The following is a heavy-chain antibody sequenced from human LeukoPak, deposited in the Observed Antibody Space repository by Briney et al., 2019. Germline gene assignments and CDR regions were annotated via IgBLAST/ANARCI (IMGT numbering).Heavy chain of an antibody. Sequence: GESLKISCKGSGYSFTSYWIGWVRQMPGKGLEWMGIIYPGDSDTRYSPSFQGQVTISADKSISTAYLQWSSLKASDTAMYYCARHLGRIYDFWADDAFDIWGQGTMVTVSP. CDR2: IYPGDSDT. V-gene: IGHV5-51*01. D-gene: IGHD3-3*01. J-gene: IGHJ3*02. CDR3: ARHLGRIYDFWADDAFDI. CDR1: GYSFTSYW.